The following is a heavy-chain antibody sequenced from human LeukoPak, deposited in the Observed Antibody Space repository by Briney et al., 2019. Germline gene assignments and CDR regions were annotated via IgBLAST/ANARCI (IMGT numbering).Heavy chain of an antibody. D-gene: IGHD3-22*01. J-gene: IGHJ4*01. Sequence: GGSLRLSCTASGYTVSSNYMSWVRQAPGKGLEWVSVIYSGGSTYYADSVKGRFTISRDNSKNTLYLQMNSLRAEDTAVYYCARSGIYYYDSSGSPYYFDYWGQGTLVTVSS. CDR1: GYTVSSNY. CDR2: IYSGGST. V-gene: IGHV3-53*01. CDR3: ARSGIYYYDSSGSPYYFDY.